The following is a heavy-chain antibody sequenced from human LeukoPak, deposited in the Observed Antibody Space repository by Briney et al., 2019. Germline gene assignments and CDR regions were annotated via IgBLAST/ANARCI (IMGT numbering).Heavy chain of an antibody. Sequence: SETLSLTCTVSGSSISSGYYWGWIRQPPGKGLEWIGSIYHSGSTYYNPSLKSRVTISVDTSKSQFSLKLNSVTAADTAVYYCARRDDSSGYHKIFDYWGPGTLVTVSS. CDR1: GSSISSGYY. CDR3: ARRDDSSGYHKIFDY. V-gene: IGHV4-38-2*02. D-gene: IGHD3-22*01. J-gene: IGHJ4*02. CDR2: IYHSGST.